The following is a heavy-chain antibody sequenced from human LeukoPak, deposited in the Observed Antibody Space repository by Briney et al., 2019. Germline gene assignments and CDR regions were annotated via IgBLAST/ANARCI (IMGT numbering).Heavy chain of an antibody. CDR1: GFTFSNYA. Sequence: GGSLRLSCAASGFTFSNYAMRWVRQAPGKGLEWVSGISWNSGSIGYADSVKGRFTISRDNAKNSLYLQMNSLRAEDTALYYCAKGHPGYCSGGSCLDYYYYMDVWGEGTTVTISS. D-gene: IGHD2-15*01. CDR3: AKGHPGYCSGGSCLDYYYYMDV. V-gene: IGHV3-9*01. CDR2: ISWNSGSI. J-gene: IGHJ6*03.